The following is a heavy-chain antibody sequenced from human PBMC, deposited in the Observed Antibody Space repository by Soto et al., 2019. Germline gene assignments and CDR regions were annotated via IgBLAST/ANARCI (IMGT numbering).Heavy chain of an antibody. CDR1: GFTFDDYA. V-gene: IGHV3-9*01. D-gene: IGHD6-13*01. J-gene: IGHJ4*02. CDR2: ISWNSGSI. Sequence: EVQLVESGGGLVQPGRSLRLSCAASGFTFDDYAMHWVRQAPGKGLEWVSGISWNSGSIGYADSVKGRFTISRDNAKNSLYLQMNSLRAEDTALYYCAKGRRAAAGREDFDYWGQGTLVTVSS. CDR3: AKGRRAAAGREDFDY.